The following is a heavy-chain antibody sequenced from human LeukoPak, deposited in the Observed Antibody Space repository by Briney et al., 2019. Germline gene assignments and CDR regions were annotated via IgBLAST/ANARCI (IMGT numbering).Heavy chain of an antibody. V-gene: IGHV1-24*01. Sequence: ASVKVSCKVSGYTPTELSMHWVRQAPGKGLEWMGGFDPEDGETIYAQKFQGRVTMTEDTSTDTAYMELSSLRSEDTAVYYCATAHKKYSGSYLALDYWGQGTLVTVSS. CDR2: FDPEDGET. CDR1: GYTPTELS. CDR3: ATAHKKYSGSYLALDY. D-gene: IGHD1-26*01. J-gene: IGHJ4*02.